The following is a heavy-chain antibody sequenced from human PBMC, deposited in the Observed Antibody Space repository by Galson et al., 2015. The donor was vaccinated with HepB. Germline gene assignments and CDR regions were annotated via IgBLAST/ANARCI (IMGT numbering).Heavy chain of an antibody. J-gene: IGHJ2*01. CDR3: ARDQARLTYYYGSGRYWYFDL. CDR1: GFTFSSYA. CDR2: ISGSGGST. V-gene: IGHV3-23*01. D-gene: IGHD3-10*01. Sequence: SLRLSCAASGFTFSSYAMSWVRQAPGKGLEWVSAISGSGGSTYYADSVKGRFTISRDNSKNTLYLQMNSLRAEDTAVYYCARDQARLTYYYGSGRYWYFDLWGRGTLVTVSS.